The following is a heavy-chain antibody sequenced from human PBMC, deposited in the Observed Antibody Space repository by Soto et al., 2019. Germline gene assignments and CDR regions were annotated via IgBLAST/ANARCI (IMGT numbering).Heavy chain of an antibody. J-gene: IGHJ2*01. V-gene: IGHV1-69*08. CDR1: GGTFSSYT. CDR2: IIPILGIA. Sequence: QVQLVQSGAEVKKPGSSVKVSCKASGGTFSSYTISWVRQSPGQGLEWMGRIIPILGIANYAQNFQGRVTITADKSTSTAYMALSSLRSEDTAAYYCARDYDYGERYFDLWGRGTLVTVSS. D-gene: IGHD4-17*01. CDR3: ARDYDYGERYFDL.